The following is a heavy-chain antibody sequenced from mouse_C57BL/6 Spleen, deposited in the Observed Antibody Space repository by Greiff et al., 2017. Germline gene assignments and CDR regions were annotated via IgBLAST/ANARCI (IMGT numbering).Heavy chain of an antibody. V-gene: IGHV1-54*01. CDR2: INPGSGGT. J-gene: IGHJ1*03. CDR1: GYAFTNYL. CDR3: ARSGDSYYEDWYFDV. Sequence: QVQLQQSGAELVRPGTSVKVSCKASGYAFTNYLIEWVKQRPGQGLEWIGVINPGSGGTNYNEKFKGKATLTADKSSSTAYMQLSSLTSEDSAVYFCARSGDSYYEDWYFDVWGTGTTVTVSS. D-gene: IGHD2-3*01.